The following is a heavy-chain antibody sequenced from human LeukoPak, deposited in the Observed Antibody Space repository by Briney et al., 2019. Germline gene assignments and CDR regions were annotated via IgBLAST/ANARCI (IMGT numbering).Heavy chain of an antibody. V-gene: IGHV3-53*01. CDR3: ARVGLGYYDSSGYSDY. CDR1: GFTVSSNY. Sequence: GGSLRLSCAASGFTVSSNYMSWVRQAPGKGLEWVSVIYSGGSTYYADSVKGRFTISRDNSKNTLYLQMNSLRAEDTAVYYCARVGLGYYDSSGYSDYWGQGTLVTVSS. CDR2: IYSGGST. J-gene: IGHJ4*02. D-gene: IGHD3-22*01.